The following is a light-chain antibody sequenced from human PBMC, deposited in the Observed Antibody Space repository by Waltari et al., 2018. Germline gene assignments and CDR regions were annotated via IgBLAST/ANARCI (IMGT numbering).Light chain of an antibody. CDR2: SNN. CDR3: AAWDDSLNGWV. J-gene: IGLJ3*02. CDR1: SSTIGSNT. V-gene: IGLV1-44*01. Sequence: QSVLTQPPSASGTPGQRVTISCSGSSSTIGSNTVNWYQQLPGTAPKPLIYSNNQRPSGVPARFSGSKSGTSASLAISGLQSEDEADYYCAAWDDSLNGWVFGGGTKLTVL.